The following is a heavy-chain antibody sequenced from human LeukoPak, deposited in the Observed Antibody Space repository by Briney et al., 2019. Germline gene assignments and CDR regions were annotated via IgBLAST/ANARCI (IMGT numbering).Heavy chain of an antibody. CDR3: ARCWGSGIYLFDAFDI. Sequence: PGGSLRLSCAASGFTFSTYAMHWVRQAPGKGLEWVAVISYDGSNKYYADSVKGRFTISRDNAKKSLYLQMNSLRAEDTAVYYCARCWGSGIYLFDAFDIWGQGTMVTVS. V-gene: IGHV3-30*04. CDR1: GFTFSTYA. CDR2: ISYDGSNK. D-gene: IGHD1-26*01. J-gene: IGHJ3*02.